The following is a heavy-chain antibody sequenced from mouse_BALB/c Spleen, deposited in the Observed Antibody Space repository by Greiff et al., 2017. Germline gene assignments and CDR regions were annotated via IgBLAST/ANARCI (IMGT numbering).Heavy chain of an antibody. J-gene: IGHJ1*01. CDR1: GYTFTSYW. Sequence: QVQLQQSGAELVRPGASVKLSCKASGYTFTSYWINWVKQRPGQGLEWIGNIYPSDSYTNYNQKFKDKATLTVDKSSSTAYMQLSSPTSEDSAVYYCARGGWLLQVGYMDVWGEGTTVTVSS. CDR3: ARGGWLLQVGYMDV. CDR2: IYPSDSYT. V-gene: IGHV1-69*02. D-gene: IGHD2-3*01.